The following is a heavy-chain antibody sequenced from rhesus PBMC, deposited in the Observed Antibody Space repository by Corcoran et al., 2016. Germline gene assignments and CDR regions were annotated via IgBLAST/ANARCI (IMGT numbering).Heavy chain of an antibody. CDR2: IYGGSGST. D-gene: IGHD4-23*01. Sequence: QLQLQESGPGLVKPSETLSLTCAVSGGSISSNYWSWIRQPPGKGLEWNGYIYGGSGSTSYNPSLKSRVIIAIDTSKNQVSLKLSSVTAADTAVYYCARDRGYSNYGDYWGQGVLVTVSS. CDR1: GGSISSNY. V-gene: IGHV4-147*01. J-gene: IGHJ4*01. CDR3: ARDRGYSNYGDY.